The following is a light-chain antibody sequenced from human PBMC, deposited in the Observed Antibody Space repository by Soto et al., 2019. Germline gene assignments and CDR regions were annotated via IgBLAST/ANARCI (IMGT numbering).Light chain of an antibody. J-gene: IGKJ1*01. V-gene: IGKV3-15*01. CDR3: QQYNNWPGT. Sequence: EIVLTQSPGTLSVSPGERATLSCRASQSVSSKLAWYQQKPGQAPRHLFYGASTGDTGIPARFSGSGSETEFTLSISSLQSEDFAVYYCQQYNNWPGTFGQGTKVEIK. CDR1: QSVSSK. CDR2: GAS.